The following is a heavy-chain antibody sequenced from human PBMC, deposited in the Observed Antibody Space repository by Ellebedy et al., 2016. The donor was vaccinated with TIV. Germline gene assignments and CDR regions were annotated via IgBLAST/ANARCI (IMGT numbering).Heavy chain of an antibody. Sequence: GESLKISCAASGFTFSNYWMSWVRQAPGKGLEWVDNIKQDGSEIYYVDSVKGRFTISRDNAKNSLYLQMNSLRAEDTAVYYCARDKIVGATYFDYWGQGTLVTVSS. J-gene: IGHJ4*02. CDR3: ARDKIVGATYFDY. D-gene: IGHD1-26*01. CDR2: IKQDGSEI. V-gene: IGHV3-7*01. CDR1: GFTFSNYW.